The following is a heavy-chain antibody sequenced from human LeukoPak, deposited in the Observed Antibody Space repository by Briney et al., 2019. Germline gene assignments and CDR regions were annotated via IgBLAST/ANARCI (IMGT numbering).Heavy chain of an antibody. V-gene: IGHV4-39*01. CDR2: IYYSGST. Sequence: SETLSLTCTVSGGSISSSSYYWGWIRQPPGKGLEWIGSIYYSGSTYYNPSLKSRVTISVDTSKNQFSLKLSSVTAADTAVYYCASYCSSTSCYSPAVDYWGQGTLVTVSS. CDR3: ASYCSSTSCYSPAVDY. J-gene: IGHJ4*02. CDR1: GGSISSSSYY. D-gene: IGHD2-2*01.